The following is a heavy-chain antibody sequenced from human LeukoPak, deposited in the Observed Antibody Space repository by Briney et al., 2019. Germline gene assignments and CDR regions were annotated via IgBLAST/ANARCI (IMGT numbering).Heavy chain of an antibody. Sequence: GESLKISCKGSGYSFSSYWIGWVRQMPGKGLGWMGIIYPGDSDTRYSPSFHGQVTISADKSISTAYLQWSSLKASDTAMYYCARHPMITFGGVAFDYWGQGTLVTVSS. CDR2: IYPGDSDT. CDR3: ARHPMITFGGVAFDY. V-gene: IGHV5-51*01. D-gene: IGHD3-16*01. J-gene: IGHJ4*02. CDR1: GYSFSSYW.